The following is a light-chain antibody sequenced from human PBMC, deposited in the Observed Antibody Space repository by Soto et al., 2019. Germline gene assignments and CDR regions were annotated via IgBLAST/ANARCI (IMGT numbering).Light chain of an antibody. CDR3: SSYAGSNNYV. J-gene: IGLJ1*01. CDR2: EVS. V-gene: IGLV2-8*01. CDR1: SSDVGGYNY. Sequence: QSALTQPPSASGSPGQSVTISCTGTSSDVGGYNYVSWYQQHPGKAPKLMIYEVSKRPSGVPDRFSGSKSDNTASLTVSGLQAEGEADYYCSSYAGSNNYVFGTGTKLTVL.